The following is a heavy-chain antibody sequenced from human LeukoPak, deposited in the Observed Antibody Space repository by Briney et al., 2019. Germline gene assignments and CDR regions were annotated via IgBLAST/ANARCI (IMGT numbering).Heavy chain of an antibody. J-gene: IGHJ4*02. V-gene: IGHV3-64*01. Sequence: PGGSLRLSCAASGFTFSSYAMHWVRQAPGKGLEYVSAISSNGGSTYYANSVKGRFTISRDNSKRTLYLQMGSLRAEDMAVYYCARDLGHPTLQSVDYWGQGTLITVSS. CDR1: GFTFSSYA. D-gene: IGHD4-11*01. CDR2: ISSNGGST. CDR3: ARDLGHPTLQSVDY.